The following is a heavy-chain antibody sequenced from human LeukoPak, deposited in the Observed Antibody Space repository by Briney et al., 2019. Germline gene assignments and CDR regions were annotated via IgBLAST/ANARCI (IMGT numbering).Heavy chain of an antibody. CDR3: AKSLMMVVLNSFDY. V-gene: IGHV3-30*18. J-gene: IGHJ4*02. CDR1: GFTFSSYG. D-gene: IGHD3-22*01. CDR2: ISYDGSNK. Sequence: PGGSLRLSCAASGFTFSSYGMHWVRQAPGKGLEWVALISYDGSNKYYADSVKGRFTISRDNSKNTLYLQMNSLRAEDTAVYSCAKSLMMVVLNSFDYWGQGTLVTVSS.